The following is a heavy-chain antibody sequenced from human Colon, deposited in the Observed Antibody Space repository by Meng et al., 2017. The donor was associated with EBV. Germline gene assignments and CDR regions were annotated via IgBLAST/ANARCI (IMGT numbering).Heavy chain of an antibody. V-gene: IGHV6-1*01. Sequence: HRPPSGPGLGNPSQTLPLSCATSGDSVSSNRAAWNWIRQSPSRGLELLGRTYYRSKWYNEYAVSVEGRITINPDTSKNQFSLQLNSVTPDDTAVYYCAREERQLPGKGGFDTWGQGTLVTVSS. J-gene: IGHJ4*02. CDR1: GDSVSSNRAA. CDR3: AREERQLPGKGGFDT. D-gene: IGHD2-2*01. CDR2: TYYRSKWYN.